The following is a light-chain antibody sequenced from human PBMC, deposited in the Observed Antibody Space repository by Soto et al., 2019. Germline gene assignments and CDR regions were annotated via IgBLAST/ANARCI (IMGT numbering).Light chain of an antibody. CDR3: QVWDISSGHVV. CDR2: YDS. Sequence: SSELTQPPSVSVAPGKTASVACGGSNIGSKSVHWYQKKSDQAPVLVMYYDSDRPSGIPERFSGSNSGNTATLTISRVEAGDEADYYCQVWDISSGHVVFGGGTKLTVL. V-gene: IGLV3-21*01. J-gene: IGLJ3*02. CDR1: NIGSKS.